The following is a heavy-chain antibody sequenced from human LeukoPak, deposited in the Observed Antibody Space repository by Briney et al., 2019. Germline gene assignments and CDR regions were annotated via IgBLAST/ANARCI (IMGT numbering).Heavy chain of an antibody. CDR3: ARARNGILTGYFQNWYFDL. D-gene: IGHD3-9*01. Sequence: PSETLSLTCIVSGGSNSGGDYYWSWIRQPPGKGLEWIGYIYYSGSTYYNPSLKSRVTISVDTSKKQFSLKLSSVTAADTAVYYCARARNGILTGYFQNWYFDLWGRGTLVTVSS. CDR1: GGSNSGGDYY. J-gene: IGHJ2*01. CDR2: IYYSGST. V-gene: IGHV4-30-4*01.